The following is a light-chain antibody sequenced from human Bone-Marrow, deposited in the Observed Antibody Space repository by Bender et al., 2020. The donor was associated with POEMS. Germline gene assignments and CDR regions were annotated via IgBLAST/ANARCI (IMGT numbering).Light chain of an antibody. J-gene: IGLJ3*02. Sequence: QSALTQPPSVSASPGQSVTISCTGGRNDIGSYNYVSWYQQYPGKAPKVIIFEVTNRPSGISDRFSGSKSGSTASLTISGIRHEDEADYYCSSYTGSSTQVFGGGTKVTVL. CDR1: RNDIGSYNY. V-gene: IGLV2-14*03. CDR3: SSYTGSSTQV. CDR2: EVT.